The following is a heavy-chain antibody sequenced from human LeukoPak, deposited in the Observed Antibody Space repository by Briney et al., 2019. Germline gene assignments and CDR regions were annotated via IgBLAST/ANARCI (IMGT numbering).Heavy chain of an antibody. Sequence: SETLSLTCGVYGGSFSGYYWTWIRQPPGKGLEWIGEINHSGSTNYNSPLKSRVAISVDTSKNQFSLKLSSVTAADTAAYYCAARIYGGEDYWGQGTLVTVSS. V-gene: IGHV4-34*01. D-gene: IGHD4-23*01. CDR3: AARIYGGEDY. CDR1: GGSFSGYY. CDR2: INHSGST. J-gene: IGHJ4*02.